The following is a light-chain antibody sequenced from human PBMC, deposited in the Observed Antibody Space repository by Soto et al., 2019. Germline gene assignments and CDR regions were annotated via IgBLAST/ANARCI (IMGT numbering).Light chain of an antibody. CDR2: GAS. CDR3: QQYNNWPWLT. J-gene: IGKJ4*01. V-gene: IGKV3-15*01. CDR1: QSVISY. Sequence: EVVMTQSPVTLSVSPGEGATLSCRASQSVISYLAWYQQKPGQAPRRLIYGASTRATDVPARFSGSGSVTEFTLTISSLQPEDFGVYYCQQYNNWPWLTFGGGTKVEI.